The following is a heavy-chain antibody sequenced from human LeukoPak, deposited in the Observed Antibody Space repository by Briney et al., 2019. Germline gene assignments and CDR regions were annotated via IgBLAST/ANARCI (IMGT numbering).Heavy chain of an antibody. Sequence: GGSLRLSCAASRFTFSDYYMSWIRQAPGKGLEWVSSISSSSSYIYYADSVKGRFTISRDNAKNSLYLQMNSLRAEDTAVYYCAKQGRTKSYYYYGMDVWGQGTTVTVSS. J-gene: IGHJ6*02. V-gene: IGHV3-11*06. CDR1: RFTFSDYY. CDR2: ISSSSSYI. D-gene: IGHD1-1*01. CDR3: AKQGRTKSYYYYGMDV.